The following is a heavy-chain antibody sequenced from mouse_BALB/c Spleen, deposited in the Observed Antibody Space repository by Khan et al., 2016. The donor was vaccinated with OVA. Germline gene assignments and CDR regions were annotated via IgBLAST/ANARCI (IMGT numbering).Heavy chain of an antibody. CDR1: GYTFTDYS. CDR3: AVRKHWYFDV. Sequence: QFQLVQSGPELKKPGETVKISCKASGYTFTDYSMHWVKQAPGKGLKWMGWINTETGEPTYADDFKGRFAFSLETSASTAYLQINNLKNEDTATYFCAVRKHWYFDVWGAGTTVTVSS. J-gene: IGHJ1*01. V-gene: IGHV9-2-1*01. CDR2: INTETGEP.